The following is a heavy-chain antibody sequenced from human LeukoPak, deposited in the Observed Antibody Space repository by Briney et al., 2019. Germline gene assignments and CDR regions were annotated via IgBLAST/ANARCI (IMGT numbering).Heavy chain of an antibody. CDR3: ARGSSHTYYYDSSGQSSFDY. V-gene: IGHV1-69*01. D-gene: IGHD3-22*01. J-gene: IGHJ4*02. Sequence: SVKVSCKASGGTFSSYAISWARQAPGQGLEWMGGIIPIFGTANYAQKFQGRVTITADESTSTAYMELSSLRSEDTAVYYCARGSSHTYYYDSSGQSSFDYWGQGTLVTVSS. CDR1: GGTFSSYA. CDR2: IIPIFGTA.